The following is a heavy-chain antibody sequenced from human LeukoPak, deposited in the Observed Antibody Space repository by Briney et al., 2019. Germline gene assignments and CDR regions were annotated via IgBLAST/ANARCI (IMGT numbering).Heavy chain of an antibody. CDR2: ISSSSSYI. V-gene: IGHV3-21*01. D-gene: IGHD4-17*01. Sequence: PGGSLRVSCAASGFTFSSYSMNWVRQAPGEGLEGVSSISSSSSYIYYADSVKGRFTISRDNAKNSLYLQMNSLRTEDTAVYYCARMEDYGDSKSDYWGQGTLVTVSS. J-gene: IGHJ4*02. CDR3: ARMEDYGDSKSDY. CDR1: GFTFSSYS.